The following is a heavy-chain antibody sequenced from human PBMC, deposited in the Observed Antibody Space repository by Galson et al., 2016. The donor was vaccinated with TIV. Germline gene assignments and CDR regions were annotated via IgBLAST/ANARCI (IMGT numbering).Heavy chain of an antibody. J-gene: IGHJ6*02. CDR1: GLSVSINY. V-gene: IGHV3-66*02. Sequence: SLRLSCAASGLSVSINYMTWVRQAPGKGLEWVSLISDGGNTYYSDSVRGRFTISRDNSKNTLCLQMNSLRVEDTAVYYCARDRVVDATYYYYYFGMDVWGQGTAVTVSS. D-gene: IGHD2-15*01. CDR3: ARDRVVDATYYYYYFGMDV. CDR2: ISDGGNT.